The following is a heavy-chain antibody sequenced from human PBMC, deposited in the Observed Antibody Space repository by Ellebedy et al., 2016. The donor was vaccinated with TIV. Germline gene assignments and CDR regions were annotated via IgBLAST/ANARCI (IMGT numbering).Heavy chain of an antibody. J-gene: IGHJ4*02. CDR3: ARDFGSIAARSDY. V-gene: IGHV4-59*01. D-gene: IGHD6-6*01. CDR1: GGSFSGYY. Sequence: SETLSLTCAVYGGSFSGYYWSWIRQPPGKGLEWIGYIYYSGSTNYNPSLKSRVTISVDTSKNQFSLKLSSVTAADTAVYYCARDFGSIAARSDYWGQGTLVTVSS. CDR2: IYYSGST.